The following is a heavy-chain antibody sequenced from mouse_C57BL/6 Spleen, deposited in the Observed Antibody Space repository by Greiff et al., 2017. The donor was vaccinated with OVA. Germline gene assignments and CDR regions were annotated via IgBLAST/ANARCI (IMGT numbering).Heavy chain of an antibody. D-gene: IGHD1-1*01. CDR2: IDPSGSYT. CDR3: ARGRTTVVGND. CDR1: GYTFTSYW. J-gene: IGHJ2*01. V-gene: IGHV1-50*01. Sequence: VQLQQSGAELVKPGASVKLSCKASGYTFTSYWMPWVQQRPGQGLEWIGEIDPSGSYTNYTQKFKGKATLSVDTSSSTAYMQLSSLTSEDSGVYYGARGRTTVVGNDWGQGTTLTVSS.